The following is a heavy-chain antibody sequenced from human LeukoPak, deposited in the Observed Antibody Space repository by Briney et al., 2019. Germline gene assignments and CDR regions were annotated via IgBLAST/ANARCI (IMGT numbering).Heavy chain of an antibody. CDR2: IRYDGSNK. J-gene: IGHJ3*02. Sequence: GGSLRLSSAASGFTFSSYGMHWVRQAPGKGLEWVAFIRYDGSNKYYADSVKGRFTISRDNSKNTLYLQMNSLRAEDTAVYYCARVIVPAADIDAFDIWGQGTMVTVSS. CDR3: ARVIVPAADIDAFDI. V-gene: IGHV3-30*02. D-gene: IGHD2-2*01. CDR1: GFTFSSYG.